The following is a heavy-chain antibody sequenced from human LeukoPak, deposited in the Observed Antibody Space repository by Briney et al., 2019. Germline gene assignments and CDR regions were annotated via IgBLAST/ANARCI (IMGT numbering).Heavy chain of an antibody. CDR1: GYSINSGYY. D-gene: IGHD3-3*01. CDR3: ARDGGYFDY. CDR2: IYHSGST. J-gene: IGHJ4*02. Sequence: SETLSLTCTVSGYSINSGYYWGWIRQPPGKGLEWIGSIYHSGSTYYNPSLKSRVTISVDTSKNQFSLKLSSVTAADTAVYYCARDGGYFDYWGQGTLVTVSS. V-gene: IGHV4-38-2*02.